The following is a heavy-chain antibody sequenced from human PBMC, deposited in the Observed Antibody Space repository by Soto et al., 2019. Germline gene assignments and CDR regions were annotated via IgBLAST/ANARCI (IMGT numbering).Heavy chain of an antibody. CDR3: ARVDYYDSSGYYGY. Sequence: QVQLVQSGAEVKKPGASVQVSCKASGYTFTIYGISWVRQAPGQGLEWMGWISGYNGNTDYAQNLQDRVTLTTDASTSSAYMELRSLRSDDTAVYYCARVDYYDSSGYYGYWGQGTLITVSS. J-gene: IGHJ4*02. D-gene: IGHD3-22*01. CDR2: ISGYNGNT. CDR1: GYTFTIYG. V-gene: IGHV1-18*04.